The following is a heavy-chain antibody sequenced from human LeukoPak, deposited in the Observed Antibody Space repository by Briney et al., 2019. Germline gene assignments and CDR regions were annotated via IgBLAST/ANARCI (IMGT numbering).Heavy chain of an antibody. Sequence: SQTLSLTCTVSGGSISSGDYYWSWIRQPPGKALEWIGYIYYSGSTYYNPSLKSRVTIPVDTSKNQFSLKLSSVTAADTAVYYCARGGMVRGVIYWGQGTLVTVSS. CDR3: ARGGMVRGVIY. CDR1: GGSISSGDYY. J-gene: IGHJ4*02. V-gene: IGHV4-30-4*01. D-gene: IGHD3-10*01. CDR2: IYYSGST.